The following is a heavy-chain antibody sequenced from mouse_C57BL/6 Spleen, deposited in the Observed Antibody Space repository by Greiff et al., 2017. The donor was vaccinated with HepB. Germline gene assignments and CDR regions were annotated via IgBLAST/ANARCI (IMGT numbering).Heavy chain of an antibody. D-gene: IGHD1-1*01. CDR1: GYTFTSYW. V-gene: IGHV1-59*01. Sequence: QVQLQQPGAELVRPGTSVKLSCKASGYTFTSYWMHWVKQRPGQGLEWIGVIDPSDSYTNYNQKFKGKATLTVDTSSSTAYMQLSSLTSEDSAVYYCARRTTVVAGDYYAMDYWGQGTSVTVSS. CDR3: ARRTTVVAGDYYAMDY. J-gene: IGHJ4*01. CDR2: IDPSDSYT.